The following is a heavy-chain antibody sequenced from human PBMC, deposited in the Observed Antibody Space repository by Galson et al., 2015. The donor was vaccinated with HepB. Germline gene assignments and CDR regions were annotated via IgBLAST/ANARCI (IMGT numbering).Heavy chain of an antibody. V-gene: IGHV3-33*06. CDR1: GFTLSTYW. J-gene: IGHJ3*02. D-gene: IGHD2-21*01. CDR2: IWYDGSNK. Sequence: SLRLSCAASGFTLSTYWMSWVRQAPGKGLEWVAVIWYDGSNKYYADSVKGRFTISRDNSKNTLYLQMNSLRAEDTAIYYCAKDSFARNGAFDAFDIWGQGTMVTVSS. CDR3: AKDSFARNGAFDAFDI.